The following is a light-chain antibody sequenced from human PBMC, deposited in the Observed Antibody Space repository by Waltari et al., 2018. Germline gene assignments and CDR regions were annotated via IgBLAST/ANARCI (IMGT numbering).Light chain of an antibody. CDR2: EDV. V-gene: IGLV1-51*02. J-gene: IGLJ2*01. CDR3: VTWDDTLRIMV. CDR1: YSNIANNF. Sequence: QSVLTQPPSVSAAPGQKVAISCSGTYSNIANNFVSWYHHVPGTAPKLLIYEDVKRPSGIPDRFSGSKSGTSATLGISGLQTGDEADYYCVTWDDTLRIMVLGGGTKLTVL.